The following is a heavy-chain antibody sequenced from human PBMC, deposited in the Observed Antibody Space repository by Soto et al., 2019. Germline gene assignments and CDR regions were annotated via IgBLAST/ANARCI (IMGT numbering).Heavy chain of an antibody. CDR1: GGTFSSYA. J-gene: IGHJ5*02. CDR3: ARDITGTTGPWFDP. CDR2: IIPIFGTA. D-gene: IGHD1-7*01. Sequence: EASVKVSCKASGGTFSSYAISWVRQAPGQGLEWMGGIIPIFGTANYAQKFQGRVTITADKSTSTAYMELSSLRSEDTAVYYCARDITGTTGPWFDPWGQGTLVTVSS. V-gene: IGHV1-69*06.